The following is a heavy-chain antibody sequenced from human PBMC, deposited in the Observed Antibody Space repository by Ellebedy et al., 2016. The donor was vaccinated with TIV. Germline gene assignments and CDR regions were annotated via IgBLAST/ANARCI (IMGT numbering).Heavy chain of an antibody. CDR1: GYTFTDYY. CDR3: ARLRDDILTGYSYFDY. V-gene: IGHV1-2*02. CDR2: INPNSGDT. D-gene: IGHD3-9*01. Sequence: AASVKVSCKASGYTFTDYYMHWVRQAPGQGLEWMGRINPNSGDTNYARKFQGRVTMTRDTSIRTAYMELSRLRSDHTAVYFFARLRDDILTGYSYFDYWGQGTLVTVSS. J-gene: IGHJ4*02.